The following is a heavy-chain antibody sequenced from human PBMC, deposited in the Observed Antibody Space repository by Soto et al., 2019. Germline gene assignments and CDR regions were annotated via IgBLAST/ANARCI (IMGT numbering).Heavy chain of an antibody. V-gene: IGHV3-30-3*01. CDR1: GFTFSSYA. D-gene: IGHD6-19*01. J-gene: IGHJ4*02. CDR3: AREAVAGKSGSWGDMDY. Sequence: QVQLVESGGGVVQPGRSLRLSCAASGFTFSSYAMHWVRQAPGKGLEWVAVISYDGSNKYYADSVKGRFTISRDNSKNTLYLQMNSLRAEDTAVYYCAREAVAGKSGSWGDMDYWGQGTLVTVSS. CDR2: ISYDGSNK.